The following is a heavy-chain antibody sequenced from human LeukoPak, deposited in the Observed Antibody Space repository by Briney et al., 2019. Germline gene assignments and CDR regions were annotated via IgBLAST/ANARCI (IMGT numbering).Heavy chain of an antibody. V-gene: IGHV4-4*07. D-gene: IGHD3-3*01. CDR1: GSSISAYY. Sequence: SETLSLTCTVSGSSISAYYWTWIRRPAGRGLEWIGRIYTSDNTDYNPSLKSRVTMSVDTSKNQFSLKLTSVTAADTAVYYCARVSGYFDYWGQGTLVTVSS. CDR2: IYTSDNT. CDR3: ARVSGYFDY. J-gene: IGHJ4*02.